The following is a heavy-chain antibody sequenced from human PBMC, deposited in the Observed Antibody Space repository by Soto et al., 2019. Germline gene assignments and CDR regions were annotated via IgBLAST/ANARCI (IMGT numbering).Heavy chain of an antibody. Sequence: SQTLSLTCAISGDSVSGNTAAWNWIRQSPSRGLEWLGRTFYSSKWYNDYAVSVKSRITINQDTSKNQFSLQLNSVTPEDTAVYYCARLYVPASIEDCYYYGMDVWGQGTTVTVSS. V-gene: IGHV6-1*01. CDR1: GDSVSGNTAA. J-gene: IGHJ6*02. D-gene: IGHD2-2*01. CDR3: ARLYVPASIEDCYYYGMDV. CDR2: TFYSSKWYN.